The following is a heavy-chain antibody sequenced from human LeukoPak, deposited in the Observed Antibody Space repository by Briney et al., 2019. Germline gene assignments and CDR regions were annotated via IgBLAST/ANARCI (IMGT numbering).Heavy chain of an antibody. D-gene: IGHD3-10*01. CDR1: GYSISSGDY. V-gene: IGHV4-38-2*01. Sequence: SETLSLTCAVSGYSISSGDYWGWIRQSPGQGLEWIGNIFHSGSTYHNPSLKSRVTISLDTSKNEFSLKLSSATAADTAVYYCARGIYYLIEYWGQGTLVTVSS. J-gene: IGHJ4*02. CDR2: IFHSGST. CDR3: ARGIYYLIEY.